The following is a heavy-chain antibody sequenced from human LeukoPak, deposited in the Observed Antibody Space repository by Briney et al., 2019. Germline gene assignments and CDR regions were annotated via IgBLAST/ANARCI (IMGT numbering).Heavy chain of an antibody. CDR1: GYTFNYYA. CDR2: ITPGGGT. D-gene: IGHD5-24*01. V-gene: IGHV1-2*02. J-gene: IGHJ4*02. Sequence: ASVKVSCKASGYTFNYYAMHWVRQAPGQGLQWMGWITPGGGTNYPQKFQGRVAITWDTSITTAYMDLSRPTSDDTAVYYCARDRYGDGFAHFDYWGQGALVTVSS. CDR3: ARDRYGDGFAHFDY.